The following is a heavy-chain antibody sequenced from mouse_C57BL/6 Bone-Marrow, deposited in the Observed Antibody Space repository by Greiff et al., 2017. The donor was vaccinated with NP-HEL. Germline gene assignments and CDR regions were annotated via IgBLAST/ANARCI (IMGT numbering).Heavy chain of an antibody. J-gene: IGHJ3*01. Sequence: VQLQESGPGMVKPSQSLSLTCTVTGYSITSGYDWHWIRHFPGNKLEWMGYISYSGSTNYNPSLKSRISITHDTSKNHFFLKLNSVTTEDTATYYCARAEPYDGYSWFACWGQGTLVTVSA. CDR1: GYSITSGYD. D-gene: IGHD2-3*01. CDR2: ISYSGST. V-gene: IGHV3-1*01. CDR3: ARAEPYDGYSWFAC.